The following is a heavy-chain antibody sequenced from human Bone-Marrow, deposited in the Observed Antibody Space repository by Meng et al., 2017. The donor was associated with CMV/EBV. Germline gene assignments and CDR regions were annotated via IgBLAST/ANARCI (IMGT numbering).Heavy chain of an antibody. V-gene: IGHV4-39*07. CDR1: GGSISSSSYY. CDR2: IYYSGST. D-gene: IGHD2-2*01. Sequence: SETLSLTCTVSGGSISSSSYYWGWIRQPPGKGLEWIGSIYYSGSTYYNPSLKSRVTISVDTSKNQFSLKLSSVTAADTAVCYCARLRGYQLPRSYYYYGMDVWGQGTTVTVSS. J-gene: IGHJ6*02. CDR3: ARLRGYQLPRSYYYYGMDV.